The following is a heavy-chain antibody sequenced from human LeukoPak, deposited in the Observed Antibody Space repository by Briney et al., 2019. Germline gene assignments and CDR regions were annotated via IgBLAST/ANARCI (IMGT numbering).Heavy chain of an antibody. CDR1: EFTFTSYA. CDR2: ISGSGGRI. CDR3: AKGGGWLPKTAPYFDY. D-gene: IGHD5-12*01. V-gene: IGHV3-23*01. Sequence: GGSLRLSCAASEFTFTSYAMTWVRQAPGKGLEWVSSISGSGGRIDYADSVKGRFTISRDNSKNRVYLQMNSLRADDTAVYYCAKGGGWLPKTAPYFDYWGQGTLVTVSS. J-gene: IGHJ4*02.